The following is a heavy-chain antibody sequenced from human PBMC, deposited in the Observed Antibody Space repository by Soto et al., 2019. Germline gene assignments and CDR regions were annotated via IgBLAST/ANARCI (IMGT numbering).Heavy chain of an antibody. V-gene: IGHV3-53*04. CDR3: SRFAYGGADYMDV. CDR2: IYSGGST. CDR1: GFTVSSNY. Sequence: EVQLVESGGGLVQHGGSLRLSCAASGFTVSSNYMSWVRQAPGKGLEWFAVIYSGGSTYYADYVKGRFTISRHNSKNTLYLQINSLRAEGTAVYYGSRFAYGGADYMDVWGTGTTVTVSS. D-gene: IGHD4-17*01. J-gene: IGHJ6*03.